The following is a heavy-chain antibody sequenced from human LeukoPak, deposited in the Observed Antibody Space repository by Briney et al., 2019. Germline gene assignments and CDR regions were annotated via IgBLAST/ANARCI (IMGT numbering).Heavy chain of an antibody. CDR3: ARPGVYYGSGLFDY. V-gene: IGHV1-18*01. Sequence: GASVKVSCKASGYTFTSYGICWVRQAPGQGLEWLGWISAYNGNTNFAQKLQGRVTMTTDTSTSTAYMELRSLRSDDTAVYYYARPGVYYGSGLFDYWGQGTLVTVSS. J-gene: IGHJ4*02. D-gene: IGHD3-10*01. CDR2: ISAYNGNT. CDR1: GYTFTSYG.